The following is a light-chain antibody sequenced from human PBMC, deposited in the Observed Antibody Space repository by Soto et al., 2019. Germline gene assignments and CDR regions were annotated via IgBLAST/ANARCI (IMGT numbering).Light chain of an antibody. Sequence: QSARTQPASVSGSPGQSITISCTGTSTGVGNYNLVSWYQQHPGKAPKLIIYATTKRPSGVSNRYSGSKSGNTASLTISGLQAEDEANYHCCSYAGSVTFTFGGGTKVTVL. CDR2: ATT. CDR1: STGVGNYNL. CDR3: CSYAGSVTFT. J-gene: IGLJ2*01. V-gene: IGLV2-23*02.